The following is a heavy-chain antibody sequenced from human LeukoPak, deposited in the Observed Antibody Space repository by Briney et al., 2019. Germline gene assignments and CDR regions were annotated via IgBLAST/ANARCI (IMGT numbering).Heavy chain of an antibody. V-gene: IGHV4-4*07. CDR1: GDSISSYY. D-gene: IGHD3-10*01. CDR3: ARNHIVTGTYFDS. CDR2: IYASGCT. J-gene: IGHJ4*02. Sequence: PSETLSLTCTVSGDSISSYYWNWIRQPAGKGLEWIGRIYASGCTEYNPSLQTRVTMSVDTSKNEFSLKVDTVTAADTAVYFCARNHIVTGTYFDSWGQGILVTVSS.